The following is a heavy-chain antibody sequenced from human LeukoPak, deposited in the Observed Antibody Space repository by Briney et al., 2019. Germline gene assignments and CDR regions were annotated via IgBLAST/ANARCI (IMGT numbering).Heavy chain of an antibody. J-gene: IGHJ4*02. V-gene: IGHV1-2*02. Sequence: ASVQVSCKASGYTFTGYYMHWVRQAPGQGLEWMGWINPNSGGTNYAQKFQGRVTMTRDTSISTAYMELSRLRSDDTAVYYCARDKGYYDSSGYLGYFDYWGQGTLVTVSS. D-gene: IGHD3-22*01. CDR2: INPNSGGT. CDR1: GYTFTGYY. CDR3: ARDKGYYDSSGYLGYFDY.